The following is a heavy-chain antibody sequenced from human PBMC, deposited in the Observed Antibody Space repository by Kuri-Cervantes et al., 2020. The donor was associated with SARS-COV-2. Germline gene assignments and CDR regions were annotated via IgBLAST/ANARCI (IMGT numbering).Heavy chain of an antibody. D-gene: IGHD4-17*01. CDR3: AKDDTGDYGPTYFDY. J-gene: IGHJ4*02. CDR2: ISGSGGST. V-gene: IGHV3-23*01. Sequence: GGSLRLSCAASGFTFSSYAMGWVRQAPGKGLEWVSAISGSGGSTYYADSVKGRFTISRDNSKNTLYLQMNSLRAEDTAVYYCAKDDTGDYGPTYFDYWGQGTLVTVSS. CDR1: GFTFSSYA.